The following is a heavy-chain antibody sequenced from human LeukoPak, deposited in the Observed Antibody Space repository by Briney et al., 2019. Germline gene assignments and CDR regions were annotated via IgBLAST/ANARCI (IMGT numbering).Heavy chain of an antibody. D-gene: IGHD5-24*01. Sequence: GGSLRLSCAASGFRFSGYVMHWLRQAPGKGLEWVALISYDGSNKYYGDSVKGRFTISRHNSKNTLSLEMSSLRGDDTALYYCARDRGGSLFYLWGQGTLVIVSS. J-gene: IGHJ4*02. V-gene: IGHV3-30*03. CDR3: ARDRGGSLFYL. CDR2: ISYDGSNK. CDR1: GFRFSGYV.